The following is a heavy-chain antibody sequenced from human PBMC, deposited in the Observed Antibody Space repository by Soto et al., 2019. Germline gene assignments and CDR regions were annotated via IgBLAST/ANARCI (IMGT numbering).Heavy chain of an antibody. CDR1: GFTFSSYS. CDR2: ISSSSSYI. J-gene: IGHJ6*02. CDR3: ARELGGVVKSSGRDYYYGMDV. V-gene: IGHV3-21*01. D-gene: IGHD3-22*01. Sequence: SLRLSCAASGFTFSSYSMNWVRQAPGKGLEWVSSISSSSSYIYYADSVKGRFTISRDNAKNSLYLQMNSLRAEDTAVYYCARELGGVVKSSGRDYYYGMDVWGQGTTVTVS.